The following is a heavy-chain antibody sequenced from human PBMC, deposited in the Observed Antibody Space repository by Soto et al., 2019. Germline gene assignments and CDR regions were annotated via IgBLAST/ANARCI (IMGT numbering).Heavy chain of an antibody. Sequence: EVQLSESGGGLVQPGGSLRLSCAASGFSLAGYALTWVRLAPGKGLEWVASISGGGGSTYYADSVKGRFSISRDNSNRMVYLQMGSLTAGDTAVYYCAKTETFNGYYNAFDYWGQGTRVTVSS. V-gene: IGHV3-23*01. CDR1: GFSLAGYA. D-gene: IGHD3-9*01. J-gene: IGHJ4*02. CDR2: ISGGGGST. CDR3: AKTETFNGYYNAFDY.